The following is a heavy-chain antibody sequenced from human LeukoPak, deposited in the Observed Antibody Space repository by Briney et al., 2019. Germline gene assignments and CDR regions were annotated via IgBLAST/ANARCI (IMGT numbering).Heavy chain of an antibody. D-gene: IGHD6-6*01. CDR1: GFTFSTYW. J-gene: IGHJ5*02. V-gene: IGHV3-7*01. CDR2: IKQDGSEK. CDR3: ARDGTIAARPT. Sequence: PGGSLRLSCAASGFTFSTYWMSWVRQAPGKGLEWVANIKQDGSEKYYVDSLEGRFTISRDNAKNSLYLQMNSLRAEDTAVYYCARDGTIAARPTWGQGTLVTVSS.